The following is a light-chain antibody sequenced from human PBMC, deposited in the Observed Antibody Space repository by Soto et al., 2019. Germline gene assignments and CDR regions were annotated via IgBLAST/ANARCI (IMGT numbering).Light chain of an antibody. V-gene: IGKV3-15*01. Sequence: IVMTQSPATLSVSPGERATLSCRARQSVGSSLAWYQPKPGQAPRLLIFGASTRATGIPARFSGSGSGTEFTVTISSLQSEDFALYHCQQYSTRVTFGQGTRLDIK. J-gene: IGKJ5*01. CDR3: QQYSTRVT. CDR1: QSVGSS. CDR2: GAS.